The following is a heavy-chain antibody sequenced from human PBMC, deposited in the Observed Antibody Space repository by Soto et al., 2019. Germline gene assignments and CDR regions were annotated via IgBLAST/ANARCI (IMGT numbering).Heavy chain of an antibody. J-gene: IGHJ4*02. CDR2: IWYDGSNK. CDR3: AILGSGGSYGDY. CDR1: GFTFSSYG. D-gene: IGHD1-26*01. Sequence: QVQLVESGGGVVQPGRSLRLSCAASGFTFSSYGMHWVRQAPGKGLEWVAVIWYDGSNKYYADSVKGRFTISRDNSKNTLYVQMNSLSAEDTAVYYCAILGSGGSYGDYWGQGTLVTVSS. V-gene: IGHV3-33*01.